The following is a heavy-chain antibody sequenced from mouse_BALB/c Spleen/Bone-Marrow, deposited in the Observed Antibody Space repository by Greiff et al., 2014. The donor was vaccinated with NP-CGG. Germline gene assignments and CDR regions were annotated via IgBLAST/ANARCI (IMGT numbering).Heavy chain of an antibody. V-gene: IGHV5-12-2*01. J-gene: IGHJ4*01. CDR1: GFTFIAYT. CDR2: INNGGGST. CDR3: AGHGEDRPVLAMDY. Sequence: DVQLQESGGGLVEPGGSLKLSCAASGFTFIAYTMSWVRQTPEKRLEWVAYINNGGGSTYYPDTVKGRFTISRDKAKNTLYLQMSSLKSKDTAMYYCAGHGEDRPVLAMDYWGQGTSVTVSA.